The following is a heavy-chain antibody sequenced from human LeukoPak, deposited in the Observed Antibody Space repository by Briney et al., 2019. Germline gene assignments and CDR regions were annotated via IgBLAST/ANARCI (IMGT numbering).Heavy chain of an antibody. V-gene: IGHV3-53*01. D-gene: IGHD3-22*01. J-gene: IGHJ4*02. CDR2: ISNNDVT. Sequence: GGSLRLSCAASGITASNFYMMWVRQAPGKGLEWVSYISNNDVTKYADSVRGRLTISRDNSKNTLYLQMNSLRAEDTAVYYCARDPEPYYYDSSGYYYDYWGQGTLVTVSS. CDR1: GITASNFY. CDR3: ARDPEPYYYDSSGYYYDY.